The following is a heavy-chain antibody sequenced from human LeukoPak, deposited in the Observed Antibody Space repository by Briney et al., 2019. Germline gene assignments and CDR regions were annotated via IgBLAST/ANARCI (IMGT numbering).Heavy chain of an antibody. D-gene: IGHD3-10*01. CDR2: ISSSSKYK. J-gene: IGHJ4*02. Sequence: GGYLTLSCAASGLTFSNYSMNWVRQAPGKGLEWVSSISSSSKYKYYADSVKGRFTISRHNAKNSLYLPMNSLAAEDMAVYYCARAPHAMVRGVIITEFYFDYWGQGTLVTVSS. CDR1: GLTFSNYS. CDR3: ARAPHAMVRGVIITEFYFDY. V-gene: IGHV3-21*01.